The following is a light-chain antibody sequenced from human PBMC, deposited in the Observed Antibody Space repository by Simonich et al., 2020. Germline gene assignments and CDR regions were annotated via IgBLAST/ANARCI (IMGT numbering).Light chain of an antibody. V-gene: IGKV1-5*03. CDR1: QSISSW. CDR2: KAS. CDR3: QQYNSYSYT. Sequence: DIQMTQSPSTLSASVGDRVTITCRGSQSISSWLALYQQKPGKAPKLLIYKASSLESGVPSRFSGSGSGTEFTLTISSLQPDDFATYYCQQYNSYSYTFRQGTKLEIK. J-gene: IGKJ2*01.